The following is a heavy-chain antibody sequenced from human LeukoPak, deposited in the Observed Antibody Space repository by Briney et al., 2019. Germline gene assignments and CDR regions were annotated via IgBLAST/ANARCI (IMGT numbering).Heavy chain of an antibody. CDR1: GASASAYY. Sequence: SETLSLTCTVSGASASAYYWSWIRQPPGKGLEWIGYSYSGGNANYNPSLKSRATISIDTSENQFSLRLTSVTAADTAIYFRAHSKRGGGYYINAFAVWGQGALVTISS. V-gene: IGHV4-59*02. D-gene: IGHD1-26*01. CDR3: AHSKRGGGYYINAFAV. CDR2: SYSGGNA. J-gene: IGHJ3*01.